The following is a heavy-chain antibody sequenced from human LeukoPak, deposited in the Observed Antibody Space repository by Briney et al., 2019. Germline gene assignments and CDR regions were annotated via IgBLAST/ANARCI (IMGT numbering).Heavy chain of an antibody. Sequence: ASVKVSCKASGYTFTGYYMHWVRQAPGQGLEWMGRINPNSGGTNYAQKFQGRVTMTRHTSISTAYTELSRLRSDDTAVYYCASQGPHYDFWSGYSNWFDPWGQGTLVTVSS. D-gene: IGHD3-3*01. V-gene: IGHV1-2*06. CDR3: ASQGPHYDFWSGYSNWFDP. J-gene: IGHJ5*02. CDR2: INPNSGGT. CDR1: GYTFTGYY.